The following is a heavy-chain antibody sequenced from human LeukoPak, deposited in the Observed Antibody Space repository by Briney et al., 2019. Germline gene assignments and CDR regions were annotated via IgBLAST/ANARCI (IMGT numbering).Heavy chain of an antibody. D-gene: IGHD6-13*01. CDR1: GFTFSSYA. CDR3: AGSVAAEDYYMDV. Sequence: GGSLRLSCAASGFTFSSYAMHWVRQAPGKGLEWVAVISYDGSNKYYADSVKGRFTISRDNSKNTLYLQMNSLRAEDTAVYYCAGSVAAEDYYMDVWGKGTTVTVSS. V-gene: IGHV3-30-3*01. J-gene: IGHJ6*03. CDR2: ISYDGSNK.